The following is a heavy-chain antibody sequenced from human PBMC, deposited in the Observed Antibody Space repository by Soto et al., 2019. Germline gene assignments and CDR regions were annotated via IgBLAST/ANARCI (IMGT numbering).Heavy chain of an antibody. D-gene: IGHD6-19*01. Sequence: EVQLVESGGGLVQPGGSLRLSCAASGFRFNIYSMNWIRQAPGKGLEWSAYMTSDTKTIKYGDSVQGRFTISRDNDNNVVYLQMNRLRDEDTAVYYWARSVEGHFDYWGQGTVVTVSA. CDR3: ARSVEGHFDY. V-gene: IGHV3-48*02. CDR2: MTSDTKTI. J-gene: IGHJ4*02. CDR1: GFRFNIYS.